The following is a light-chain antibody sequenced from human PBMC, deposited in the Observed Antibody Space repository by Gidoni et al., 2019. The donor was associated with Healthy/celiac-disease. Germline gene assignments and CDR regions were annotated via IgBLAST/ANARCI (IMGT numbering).Light chain of an antibody. CDR2: GAS. CDR3: QQYINWPRT. CDR1: QSVSSD. J-gene: IGKJ1*01. Sequence: PLSGSPGERVTLACRARQSVSSDLAWYQQKPGQAPRLLIYGASTRATGIPARFSGSGSGTEFTLTISSLQSEDFAVYYCQQYINWPRTFGQGTKVEIK. V-gene: IGKV3-15*01.